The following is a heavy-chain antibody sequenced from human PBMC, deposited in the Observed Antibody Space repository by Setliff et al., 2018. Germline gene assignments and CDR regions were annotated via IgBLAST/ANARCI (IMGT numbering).Heavy chain of an antibody. CDR2: IYIGGST. CDR3: ARASVEGSSGWELLQAFDI. J-gene: IGHJ3*02. D-gene: IGHD1-26*01. CDR1: GGSISNYY. V-gene: IGHV4-4*07. Sequence: PSETLSLTCTVSGGSISNYYWSWIRQPAGKGLEWIGRIYIGGSTYYNPSLKSRVTISVDTSKNQFSLKLSSVTAADTAVYYCARASVEGSSGWELLQAFDIWGQGTMVTVSS.